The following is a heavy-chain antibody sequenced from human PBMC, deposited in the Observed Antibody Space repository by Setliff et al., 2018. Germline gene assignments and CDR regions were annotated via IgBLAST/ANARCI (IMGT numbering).Heavy chain of an antibody. CDR3: AREQWLDPPGYYYMDV. CDR2: IYIGGSV. D-gene: IGHD6-19*01. CDR1: GGSISSYY. J-gene: IGHJ6*03. Sequence: SETLSLTCTVSGGSISSYYWSWIRQPAGKGLEWIGHIYIGGSVNYNPSLKSRVTMSIDTSKNQFSLKLNSVTAADMAVYYCAREQWLDPPGYYYMDVWAKGTTVTVSS. V-gene: IGHV4-4*07.